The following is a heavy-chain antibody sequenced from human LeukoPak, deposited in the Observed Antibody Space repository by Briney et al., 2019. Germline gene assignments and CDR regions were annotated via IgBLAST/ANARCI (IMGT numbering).Heavy chain of an antibody. J-gene: IGHJ3*02. D-gene: IGHD2-15*01. CDR2: IKWNGDSI. CDR3: ARGYCSGGNCWVFDI. Sequence: SGGSPRLSCAASGFTFDDYGMSWVRQVPGKGLEWVSGIKWNGDSIGYADSVKGRFTISRDNAKNSLYLQMNSLRAEDTALYYCARGYCSGGNCWVFDIWGQGTMVTVSS. CDR1: GFTFDDYG. V-gene: IGHV3-20*04.